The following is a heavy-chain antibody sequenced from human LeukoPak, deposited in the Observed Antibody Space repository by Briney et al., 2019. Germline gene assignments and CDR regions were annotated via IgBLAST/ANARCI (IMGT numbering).Heavy chain of an antibody. J-gene: IGHJ4*02. CDR2: FDPEGGET. Sequence: ASVKVSCKVSGYTLTELSMHWVRQAPGKGLEWMGGFDPEGGETIYAQKFQGRVTMTEDTSTDTAYMELSSLRSEDTAVYYCATDRGLAAAGTLFDYWGQGTLVTVSS. D-gene: IGHD6-13*01. CDR1: GYTLTELS. CDR3: ATDRGLAAAGTLFDY. V-gene: IGHV1-24*01.